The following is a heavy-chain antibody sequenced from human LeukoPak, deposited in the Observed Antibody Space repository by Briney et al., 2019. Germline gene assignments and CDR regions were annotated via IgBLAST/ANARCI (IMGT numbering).Heavy chain of an antibody. D-gene: IGHD3-22*01. J-gene: IGHJ4*02. V-gene: IGHV1-46*03. CDR2: INPSGGST. CDR3: ARVWGYYYDSSGYYPNTCLDY. CDR1: GYTFTSYY. Sequence: ASVKVSCKASGYTFTSYYMHWVRQAPGQGLEWMGIINPSGGSTSYAQKFQGRVTMTRDTSTSTVYMELSSLRSEDTAVYYCARVWGYYYDSSGYYPNTCLDYWGQGTLVTVSS.